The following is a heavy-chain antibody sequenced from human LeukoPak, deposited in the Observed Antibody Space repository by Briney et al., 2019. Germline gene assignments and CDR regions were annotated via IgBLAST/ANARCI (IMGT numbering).Heavy chain of an antibody. CDR3: AELGITMIGGV. CDR2: ISPGGGPT. CDR1: GFPFSSHG. Sequence: DPGGSLRLSCAGSGFPFSSHGMNWVRQAPGKGLEWVSGISPGGGPTYYADSVKGRFTISRDNAKNSLYLQMNSLRAEDTAVYYCAELGITMIGGVWGKGTTVTISS. V-gene: IGHV3-23*01. D-gene: IGHD3-10*02. J-gene: IGHJ6*04.